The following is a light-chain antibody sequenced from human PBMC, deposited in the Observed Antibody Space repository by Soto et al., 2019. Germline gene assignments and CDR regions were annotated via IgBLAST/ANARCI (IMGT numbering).Light chain of an antibody. Sequence: EIVLTQSPATLSLSPGERATLSCRASQSVSSYLAWYQQKPGQAPRLLIYDASNRATGIPARFSGSGSGTNFPLTISSLEPDDFAVYYCQQRSNWRTWTFGQGTKVEIK. CDR2: DAS. V-gene: IGKV3-11*01. J-gene: IGKJ1*01. CDR3: QQRSNWRTWT. CDR1: QSVSSY.